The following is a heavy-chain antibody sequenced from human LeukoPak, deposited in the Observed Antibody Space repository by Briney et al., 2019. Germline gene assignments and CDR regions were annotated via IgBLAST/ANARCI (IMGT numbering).Heavy chain of an antibody. CDR1: GGSISSYY. V-gene: IGHV4-59*08. CDR3: AMSSSWRYYYMDV. J-gene: IGHJ6*03. Sequence: SETLSLTCTVSGGSISSYYWSWIRQPPGKGLEWIGYIYYSGSTNYNPSLKSRVTISVDTSKNQFSLKLSSVTAADTAVYYCAMSSSWRYYYMDVWGKGTTVTVSS. D-gene: IGHD6-13*01. CDR2: IYYSGST.